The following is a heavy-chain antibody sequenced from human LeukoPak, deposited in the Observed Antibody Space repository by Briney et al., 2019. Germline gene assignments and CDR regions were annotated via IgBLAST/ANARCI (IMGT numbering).Heavy chain of an antibody. V-gene: IGHV4-59*08. D-gene: IGHD2/OR15-2a*01. Sequence: SETLSLTCTVSGGSISSCYWSWIRQPPGKGLEWIGYISYSGSPNYKASLMSRITMSVDMSKNHISLRLTSVTAADTAVYYCVGHQGSSTYDYWGQGILVTVSS. CDR2: ISYSGSP. CDR1: GGSISSCY. J-gene: IGHJ4*02. CDR3: VGHQGSSTYDY.